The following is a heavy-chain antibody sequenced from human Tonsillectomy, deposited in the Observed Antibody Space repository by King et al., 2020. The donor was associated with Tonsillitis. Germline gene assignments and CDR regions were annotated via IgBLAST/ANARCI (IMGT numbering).Heavy chain of an antibody. V-gene: IGHV4-31*03. CDR1: GASINSADNY. Sequence: QLQESGPGLVRPSQTLTLTCTVSGASINSADNYWSWLRQLPGKGLEWIGYVSYTGATNYNPSLSIRPTISADTYANQFSLRMMAVTAADSAVYFFARVPWAVLECRGFDIWGQGTTVTVSS. CDR2: VSYTGAT. J-gene: IGHJ3*02. D-gene: IGHD3-16*01. CDR3: ARVPWAVLECRGFDI.